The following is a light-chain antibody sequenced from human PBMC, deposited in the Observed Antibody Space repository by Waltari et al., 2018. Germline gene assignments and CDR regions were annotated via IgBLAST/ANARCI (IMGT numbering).Light chain of an antibody. CDR1: QSVSTK. V-gene: IGKV3-15*01. CDR2: SAS. CDR3: QQYDKWRDYT. J-gene: IGKJ2*01. Sequence: EIVMTQSPASLSVSPGERVTLSCRASQSVSTKLAWYQQNPGQAPRLVIYSASIRADDVPARFSGSGSGTEFTLTISSLQSEDFAIYYCQQYDKWRDYTFGQGTKLDFK.